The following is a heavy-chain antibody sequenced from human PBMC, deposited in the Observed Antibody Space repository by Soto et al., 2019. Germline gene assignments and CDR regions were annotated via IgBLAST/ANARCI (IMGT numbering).Heavy chain of an antibody. CDR2: ISYDGSNK. V-gene: IGHV3-30-3*01. J-gene: IGHJ3*02. CDR1: GFTFSSYA. CDR3: VRGPITMISFDI. Sequence: GGSLRLSCAASGFTFSSYAMHWVRQAPGKGLEWVAVISYDGSNKYYADSVKGRFTISRDNSKNTLYLQMNSLRAEDTAVYYCVRGPITMISFDIWGQGTMVTVSS. D-gene: IGHD3-22*01.